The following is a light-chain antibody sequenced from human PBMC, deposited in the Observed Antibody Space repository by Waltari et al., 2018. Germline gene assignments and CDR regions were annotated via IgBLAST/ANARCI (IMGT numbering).Light chain of an antibody. CDR3: SSYTGSTVV. CDR1: SSDVGGYNY. CDR2: DVS. Sequence: QSALTHPASVSGFPGQSIPLSCTGTSSDVGGYNYVSWYQQHPGKAPKLMICDVSNRPSGVSKRFSGSKSGNTASLTISGLQAEDEADYYCSSYTGSTVVFGGGTKLTGL. J-gene: IGLJ2*01. V-gene: IGLV2-14*03.